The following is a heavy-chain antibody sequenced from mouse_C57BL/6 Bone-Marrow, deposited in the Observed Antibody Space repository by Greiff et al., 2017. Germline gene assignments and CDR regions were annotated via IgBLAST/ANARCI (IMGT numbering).Heavy chain of an antibody. V-gene: IGHV7-3*01. CDR3: ARSRPSYAMDY. Sequence: VKLVESGGGLVQPGGSLSLSCAASGFTFTDYYMSWVRQPPGKALEWLGFIRNKANGYTTEYSASVKGRFTISRDNSQSILYLQMNALRAEDSATYYCARSRPSYAMDYWGQGTSVTVSS. J-gene: IGHJ4*01. CDR2: IRNKANGYTT. CDR1: GFTFTDYY.